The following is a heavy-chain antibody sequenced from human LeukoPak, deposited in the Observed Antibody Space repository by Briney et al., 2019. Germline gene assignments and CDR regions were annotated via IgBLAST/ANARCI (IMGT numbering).Heavy chain of an antibody. CDR1: GFTFSSYA. Sequence: GGSLRLSCAASGFTFSSYAMSWVRQAPGKWLEWVSAISGSGGSTYYADSVKGRFTISRDNSKNTLCLQMNSLRAEDTAVYYCAKESTGSYYYDSSGYPNQYYFDYWGQGTLVTVSS. D-gene: IGHD3-22*01. J-gene: IGHJ4*02. CDR3: AKESTGSYYYDSSGYPNQYYFDY. CDR2: ISGSGGST. V-gene: IGHV3-23*01.